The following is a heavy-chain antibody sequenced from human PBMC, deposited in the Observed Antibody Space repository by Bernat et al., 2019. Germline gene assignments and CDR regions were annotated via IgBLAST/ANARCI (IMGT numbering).Heavy chain of an antibody. V-gene: IGHV3-7*04. CDR3: ARAFNSGSFASAF. CDR2: ITEDGSEE. Sequence: EVQMVESGGGLVQPGGSLRLSCVVSGFTLSKFWMNWVRQAPGKGLEWVANITEDGSEEFYVDSVKGRFTISRDNARNSLYLQMNSLRVEDTAIYYCARAFNSGSFASAFWGQGTLVTVSS. CDR1: GFTLSKFW. D-gene: IGHD5-12*01. J-gene: IGHJ4*02.